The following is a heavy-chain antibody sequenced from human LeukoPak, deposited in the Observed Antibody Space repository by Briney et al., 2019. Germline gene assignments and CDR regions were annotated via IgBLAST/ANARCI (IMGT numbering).Heavy chain of an antibody. CDR1: GFTFSSYS. J-gene: IGHJ6*03. CDR3: AREQQWLVYMDV. CDR2: ISSSSSTI. Sequence: PGGSLRLSCAASGFTFSSYSMSWVRQAPGKGLEWVSYISSSSSTIYYADSVKGPFTISRDNAKNSLYLQMNSLRAEDTAVYYCAREQQWLVYMDVWGKGTTVTVSS. V-gene: IGHV3-48*01. D-gene: IGHD6-19*01.